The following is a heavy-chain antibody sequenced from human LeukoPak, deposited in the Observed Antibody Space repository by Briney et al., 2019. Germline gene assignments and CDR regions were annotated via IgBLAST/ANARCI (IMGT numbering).Heavy chain of an antibody. Sequence: ASVKVSCKASGYTFTSYGISWVRQAPGQGLEWMGWISAYNGNTNYAQKLQGRVTMTTDTSTSTAYMELRSLRSEDTAVYYCARDHPITMIVVVPFDYWGQGTLVTVSS. CDR1: GYTFTSYG. D-gene: IGHD3-22*01. V-gene: IGHV1-18*01. J-gene: IGHJ4*02. CDR3: ARDHPITMIVVVPFDY. CDR2: ISAYNGNT.